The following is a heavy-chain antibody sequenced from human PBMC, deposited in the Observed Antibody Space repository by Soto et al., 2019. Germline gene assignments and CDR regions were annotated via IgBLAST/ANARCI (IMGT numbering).Heavy chain of an antibody. Sequence: GGSLRLSCAASGFTFNNYAMSWVRQAPGKGLEWVSAISGNGISTYYADSVRGRFTISRDNSENTLFLQMNRLRADDTAVYYCTRDVISMVRGTDNWFDPWGQGTLVTVPS. D-gene: IGHD3-10*01. CDR1: GFTFNNYA. V-gene: IGHV3-23*01. CDR2: ISGNGIST. CDR3: TRDVISMVRGTDNWFDP. J-gene: IGHJ5*02.